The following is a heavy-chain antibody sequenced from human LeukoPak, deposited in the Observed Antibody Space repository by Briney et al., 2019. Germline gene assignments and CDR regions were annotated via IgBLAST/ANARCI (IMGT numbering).Heavy chain of an antibody. D-gene: IGHD1-26*01. CDR3: ARAIAGTTLAVDI. V-gene: IGHV3-7*01. CDR2: IKQDGSEE. CDR1: GFTFRGYW. J-gene: IGHJ3*02. Sequence: QAGGSLRLSCAASGFTFRGYWMTWVRQAPGRGLEWVANIKQDGSEEYYVDSVKGRFTISRDNAKNSLFLQMNSLRDEDTAVYYCARAIAGTTLAVDIWGQGTMVTVSS.